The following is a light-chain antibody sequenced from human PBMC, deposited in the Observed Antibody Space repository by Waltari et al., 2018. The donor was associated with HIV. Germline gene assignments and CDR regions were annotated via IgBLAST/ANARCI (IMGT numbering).Light chain of an antibody. Sequence: QSALTQPASVSGSPGQSITVSCTGTSSDVGTYNLGSWSQQSPCAAPKLSRFEVSARPSGVSSSYSGSKSGNTASLTISGLQAEDEADYYCCSYANSSTSFYVFGSGTKVTVL. CDR3: CSYANSSTSFYV. V-gene: IGLV2-23*02. J-gene: IGLJ1*01. CDR2: EVS. CDR1: SSDVGTYNL.